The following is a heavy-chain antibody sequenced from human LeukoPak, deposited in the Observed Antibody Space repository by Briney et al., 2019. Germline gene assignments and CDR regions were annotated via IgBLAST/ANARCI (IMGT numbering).Heavy chain of an antibody. D-gene: IGHD1-26*01. Sequence: GGSLRLSCAASGFTFSSYAMSWVRQAPGKGLEVVSAISGRGGSTYYADSVKGRCTISRDNSKHTLYLQMNRLRAEDTAVYYCATTRGRIVGATYYWGQGALVTVSS. V-gene: IGHV3-23*01. CDR1: GFTFSSYA. CDR3: ATTRGRIVGATYY. J-gene: IGHJ4*02. CDR2: ISGRGGST.